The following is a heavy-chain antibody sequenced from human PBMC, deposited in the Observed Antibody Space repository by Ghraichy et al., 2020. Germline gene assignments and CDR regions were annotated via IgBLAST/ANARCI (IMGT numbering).Heavy chain of an antibody. CDR1: GYTFTSYG. CDR2: ISAYNGNT. V-gene: IGHV1-18*01. CDR3: ARAYYDFWSGYYTGTIFDY. Sequence: ASVKVSCKASGYTFTSYGISWVRQAPGQGLEWMGWISAYNGNTNYAQKLQGRVTMTTDTSTSTAYMELRSLRLDDTAVYYCARAYYDFWSGYYTGTIFDYWGQGTLVTVSS. D-gene: IGHD3-3*01. J-gene: IGHJ4*02.